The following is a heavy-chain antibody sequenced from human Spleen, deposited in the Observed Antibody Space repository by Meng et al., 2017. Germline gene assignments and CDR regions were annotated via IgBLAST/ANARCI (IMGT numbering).Heavy chain of an antibody. D-gene: IGHD6-6*01. Sequence: GGSLRLSCAASGFTVSHNYMSWVRQAPGKGLEWVSVIYSGGNTYYADSVKGRFTISRDNSKNTLYLQMHSLGAEDTAVYYCARWYSSSSRTFDYWGQGTLVTVSS. CDR1: GFTVSHNY. V-gene: IGHV3-53*01. CDR2: IYSGGNT. CDR3: ARWYSSSSRTFDY. J-gene: IGHJ4*02.